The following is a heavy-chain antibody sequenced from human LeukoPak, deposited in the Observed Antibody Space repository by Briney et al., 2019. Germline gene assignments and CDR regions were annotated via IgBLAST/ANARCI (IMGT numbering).Heavy chain of an antibody. CDR2: IYTSGST. CDR1: GGSISTYY. V-gene: IGHV4-4*07. Sequence: SETLSLTCTVSGGSISTYYWSWIRQPPGKGLEWIGRIYTSGSTNYNPSLKSRVTMSVDTSKNQFSLKLSSVTAADTAVYYCARDSQTMVRGVISYYFDYWGQGTLVTVSS. D-gene: IGHD3-10*01. J-gene: IGHJ4*02. CDR3: ARDSQTMVRGVISYYFDY.